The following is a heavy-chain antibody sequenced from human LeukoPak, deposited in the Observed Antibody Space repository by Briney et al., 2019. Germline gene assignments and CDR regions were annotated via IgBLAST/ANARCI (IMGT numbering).Heavy chain of an antibody. CDR2: IYYSGST. V-gene: IGHV4-59*08. Sequence: SETLSLTCSVSGGSVSSYYWSWIRQPPGKGLEWIGYIYYSGSTNYNPSLKSRVTISVDTSKNQFSLKLSSVTAADTAVYFCARGPYSYDSSGAFDIWGQGTMVTVSS. CDR3: ARGPYSYDSSGAFDI. J-gene: IGHJ3*02. D-gene: IGHD3-22*01. CDR1: GGSVSSYY.